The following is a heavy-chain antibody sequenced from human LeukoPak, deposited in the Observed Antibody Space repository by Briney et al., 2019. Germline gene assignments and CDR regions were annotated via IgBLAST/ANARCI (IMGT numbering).Heavy chain of an antibody. CDR2: IYYSGST. Sequence: SETLSLTCTASGGSISSYYWSWIRQPPGKGLEWIGYIYYSGSTNYNPSLKSRVTISVDTSKNRFSLKLTTVTAADTAVYYCARDWWGSSTLYSIDYWGQGTLVTVSS. J-gene: IGHJ4*02. CDR1: GGSISSYY. V-gene: IGHV4-59*01. CDR3: ARDWWGSSTLYSIDY. D-gene: IGHD6-13*01.